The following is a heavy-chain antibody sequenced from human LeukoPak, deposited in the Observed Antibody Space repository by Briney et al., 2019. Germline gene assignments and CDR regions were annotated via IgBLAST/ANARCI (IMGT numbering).Heavy chain of an antibody. CDR1: GYSVSSNRAS. D-gene: IGHD6-6*01. CDR3: ARDPYSSYEWGPFDS. CDR2: TYYRSEWSN. Sequence: KSSQTLSLTCAASGYSVSSNRASWNCLSQSPSGGLECLGRTYYRSEWSNDYADAVKSRITISTDPSKNECSLQLNSVTPEDTAVYYCARDPYSSYEWGPFDSWGQGTLVTVSS. J-gene: IGHJ5*01. V-gene: IGHV6-1*01.